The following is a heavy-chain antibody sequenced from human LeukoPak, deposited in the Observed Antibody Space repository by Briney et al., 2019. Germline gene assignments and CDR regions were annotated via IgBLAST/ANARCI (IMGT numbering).Heavy chain of an antibody. CDR1: GFTFRNYG. CDR3: VKEYHSRGFGAYFDY. J-gene: IGHJ4*02. D-gene: IGHD3-3*01. CDR2: IYYDGSKK. Sequence: QPGGSLRLSCVASGFTFRNYGMHWIRQASGKGLEWVSVIYYDGSKKYYADSVKGRFTLSRDNSINTVDLQMNRLRAEDTAVNYCVKEYHSRGFGAYFDYWGQGTLVTVSS. V-gene: IGHV3-30*02.